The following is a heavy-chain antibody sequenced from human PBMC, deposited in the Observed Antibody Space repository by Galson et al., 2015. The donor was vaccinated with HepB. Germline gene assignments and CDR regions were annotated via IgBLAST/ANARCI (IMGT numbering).Heavy chain of an antibody. J-gene: IGHJ4*02. V-gene: IGHV3-23*01. CDR1: GFTFSSYA. CDR2: ISGSGGST. D-gene: IGHD2-2*01. Sequence: SLRLSCAASGFTFSSYAMSWVRQAPGKGLEWVSAISGSGGSTFYADSVKGRFTISRDNSKNTLYLQMNSLRAEDTAVYYCAKDKGGCSSSPLDYWGQGTLVTVSS. CDR3: AKDKGGCSSSPLDY.